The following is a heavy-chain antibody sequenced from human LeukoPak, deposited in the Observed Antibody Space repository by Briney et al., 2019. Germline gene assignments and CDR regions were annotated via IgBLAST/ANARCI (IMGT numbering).Heavy chain of an antibody. D-gene: IGHD2-2*01. CDR3: ARVSFPSVYCSSTSCYPLYGMDV. CDR1: GYTFTGYY. V-gene: IGHV1-2*02. J-gene: IGHJ6*02. CDR2: INPNSGGT. Sequence: EASVKVSCKASGYTFTGYYMHWARQAPGQGLAWMGWINPNSGGTNYAQKFQGRVTMTRDTSISTAYMELSRLRSDDTAVYYCARVSFPSVYCSSTSCYPLYGMDVWGQGTTVTVSS.